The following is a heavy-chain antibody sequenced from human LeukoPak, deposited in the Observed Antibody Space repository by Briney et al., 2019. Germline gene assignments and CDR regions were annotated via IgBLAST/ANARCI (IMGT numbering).Heavy chain of an antibody. J-gene: IGHJ6*03. CDR2: ISAYNGNT. V-gene: IGHV1-18*01. CDR1: GYTFTSYG. Sequence: ASVKVSCKASGYTFTSYGISWVRQAPGQGLEWMGWISAYNGNTNYAQKLQGRVTMTTDTSTSTAYMELRSLRSDDTAVYYCARLHSYGHYYYYYMDVWGKGTTVTTSS. CDR3: ARLHSYGHYYYYYMDV. D-gene: IGHD5-18*01.